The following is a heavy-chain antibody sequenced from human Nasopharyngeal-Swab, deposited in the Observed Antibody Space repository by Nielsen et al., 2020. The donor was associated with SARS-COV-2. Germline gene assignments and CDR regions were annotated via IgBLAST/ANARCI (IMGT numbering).Heavy chain of an antibody. CDR1: GFTFSSYW. CDR3: ARREVFCSGGTCYLDY. CDR2: ISTDGSGT. D-gene: IGHD2-15*01. V-gene: IGHV3-74*01. Sequence: GGSLRLSCSASGFTFSSYWMHWVRQLPGKGLVWVSRISTDGSGTNYADSVKGRFTVSRDNAKNTLYLQMNSLRAEDTAVYYCARREVFCSGGTCYLDYWGQGTLVTVSS. J-gene: IGHJ4*02.